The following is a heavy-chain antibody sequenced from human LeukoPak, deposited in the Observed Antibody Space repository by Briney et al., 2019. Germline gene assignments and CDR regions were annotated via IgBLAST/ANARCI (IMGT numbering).Heavy chain of an antibody. CDR3: ARRSDSLGFDP. D-gene: IGHD3-9*01. CDR1: GGSISSGDYY. Sequence: KPSETLSLTCTVSGGSISSGDYYWGWIRQPPGKGLEWIGSIYYSGSTYYNPSLKSRVTISVDTSKNQFSLKLSSVTAADTAVYYCARRSDSLGFDPWGQGTLVTVSS. CDR2: IYYSGST. J-gene: IGHJ5*02. V-gene: IGHV4-39*01.